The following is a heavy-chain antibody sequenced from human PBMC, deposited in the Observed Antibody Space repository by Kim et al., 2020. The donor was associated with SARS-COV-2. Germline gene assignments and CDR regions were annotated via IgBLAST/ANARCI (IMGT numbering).Heavy chain of an antibody. J-gene: IGHJ6*02. CDR2: ISSSGSTI. V-gene: IGHV3-11*01. CDR3: ASMRYSYGPWSLSLYGMDV. CDR1: GFTFSDYY. D-gene: IGHD5-18*01. Sequence: GGSLRLSCAASGFTFSDYYMSWIRQAPGKGLEWVSYISSSGSTIYYADSVKGRFTISRDNAKNSLYLQMNSLRAEDTAVYYCASMRYSYGPWSLSLYGMDVWGQGTTVTVSS.